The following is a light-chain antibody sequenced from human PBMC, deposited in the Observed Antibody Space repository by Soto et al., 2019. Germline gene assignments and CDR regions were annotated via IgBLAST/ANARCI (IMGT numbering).Light chain of an antibody. CDR1: QSVSSK. Sequence: EIAMTQSPATLSGSPGERATLSCRASQSVSSKLALYQQKPGQAPRLLIYDASTRATGIPARFSGSGSGTEFTLTISSLQSEDFAFYYWQQSNNWPRKCGQGTKVAIK. V-gene: IGKV3-15*01. CDR2: DAS. J-gene: IGKJ1*01. CDR3: QQSNNWPRK.